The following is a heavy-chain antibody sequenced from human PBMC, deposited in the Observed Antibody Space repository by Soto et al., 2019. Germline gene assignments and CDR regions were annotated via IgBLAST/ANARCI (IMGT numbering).Heavy chain of an antibody. CDR3: ARAPPYAAAGPRNWFDP. CDR2: ISAYNGNT. J-gene: IGHJ5*02. D-gene: IGHD6-13*01. Sequence: ASVKVSCKASGYTFTSYGISWVRQAPGQGLEWMGWISAYNGNTNYAQKLQGRVTMTTDTSTSTAYMELRSLRSDDTAVCYCARAPPYAAAGPRNWFDPWGQGTLVTVSS. CDR1: GYTFTSYG. V-gene: IGHV1-18*04.